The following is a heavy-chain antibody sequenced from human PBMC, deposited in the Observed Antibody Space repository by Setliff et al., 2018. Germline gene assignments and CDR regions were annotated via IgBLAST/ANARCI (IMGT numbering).Heavy chain of an antibody. J-gene: IGHJ4*02. CDR1: GFTFSSYS. D-gene: IGHD6-19*01. Sequence: PGGSLRLSCAASGFTFSSYSMNWVRQAPGKGLEWVSYFSGSSSTIRYADSVKGRFTISRDEAKNSLYLQMNSLRTEDTAVYYCARSAVAVPGQFYFDNWGQGTQVTVSS. V-gene: IGHV3-48*01. CDR3: ARSAVAVPGQFYFDN. CDR2: FSGSSSTI.